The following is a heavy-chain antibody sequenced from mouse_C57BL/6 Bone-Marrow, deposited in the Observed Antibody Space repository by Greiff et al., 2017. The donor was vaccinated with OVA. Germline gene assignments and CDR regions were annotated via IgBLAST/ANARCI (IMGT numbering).Heavy chain of an antibody. Sequence: VQLKESGPELVKPGASVKISCKASGYSFTGYYMNWVKQSPEKSLEWIGEINPSTGGTTYNQKFKAKATLTVDKSSSTAYMQLKSLTSEDSAVYYCAREGAQAGNFDYWGQGTTLTVSA. J-gene: IGHJ2*01. CDR3: AREGAQAGNFDY. D-gene: IGHD3-2*02. CDR2: INPSTGGT. CDR1: GYSFTGYY. V-gene: IGHV1-42*01.